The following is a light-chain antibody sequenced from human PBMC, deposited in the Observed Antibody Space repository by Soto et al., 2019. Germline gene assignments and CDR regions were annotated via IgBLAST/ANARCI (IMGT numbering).Light chain of an antibody. Sequence: LSLSPATLSLSPGERATLSCTASQGISTYIAWYQPKPGHPPRLLMFDASRRAAGIPPRFSGGGFGREFTLTISSLEPEDFSIYYCQQRGDTFGPGTRLDVK. CDR2: DAS. V-gene: IGKV3-11*02. J-gene: IGKJ5*01. CDR3: QQRGDT. CDR1: QGISTY.